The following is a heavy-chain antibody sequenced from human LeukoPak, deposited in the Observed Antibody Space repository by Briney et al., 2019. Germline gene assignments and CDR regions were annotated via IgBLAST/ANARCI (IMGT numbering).Heavy chain of an antibody. CDR2: ISYDGSNK. CDR3: AELLYSYGPRPFDY. J-gene: IGHJ4*02. V-gene: IGHV3-30*03. CDR1: GFTFSSYG. Sequence: GRSLRLSCAASGFTFSSYGMHWVRQAPGKGLEWVAVISYDGSNKYYADSVKGRFTISRDNSKNTLYLQMNSLRAEDTAVYYCAELLYSYGPRPFDYWGQGTLVTVSS. D-gene: IGHD5-18*01.